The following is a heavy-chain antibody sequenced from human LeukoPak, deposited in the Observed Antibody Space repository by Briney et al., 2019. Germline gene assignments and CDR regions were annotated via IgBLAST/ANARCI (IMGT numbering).Heavy chain of an antibody. CDR3: ATSKQQVIPRYFDF. CDR1: GFTFSNYA. D-gene: IGHD6-13*01. J-gene: IGHJ4*02. Sequence: GGSLRLSCAAPGFTFSNYAMNWVRQAPGKGLEWVSSISGSGGSGGNYADSVKGRFTISRDNSKNTLYLQMNSLRVEDTAVYYCATSKQQVIPRYFDFWGQGTLVAVSS. CDR2: ISGSGGSGG. V-gene: IGHV3-23*01.